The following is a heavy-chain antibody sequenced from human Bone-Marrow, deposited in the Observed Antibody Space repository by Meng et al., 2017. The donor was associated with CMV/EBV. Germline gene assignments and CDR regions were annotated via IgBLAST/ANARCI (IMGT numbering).Heavy chain of an antibody. CDR1: GYTFIGYY. J-gene: IGHJ5*02. CDR2: INPNSGGT. CDR3: ARDLDIVVVPAALNWFDP. V-gene: IGHV1-2*02. Sequence: ASVKVSCKASGYTFIGYYIHWVRQAPGQGLEWMGWINPNSGGTNYAQKFQGRVTMTRDTSISTAYMELSRLRSDDTAVYYCARDLDIVVVPAALNWFDPWGQGTLVTVSS. D-gene: IGHD2-2*03.